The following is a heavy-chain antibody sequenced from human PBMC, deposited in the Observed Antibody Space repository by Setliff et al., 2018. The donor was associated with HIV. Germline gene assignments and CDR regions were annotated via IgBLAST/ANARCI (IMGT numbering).Heavy chain of an antibody. Sequence: GASVKVSCKASGYTFTDYFLHWVRQAPGQRLESMGWINPGNGNTKYSQKFQGRVTISMDASATTLYMELSSLRSEDTAVYYCARGRGNDYGDYSYYYYMDVWGKGTTVTVSS. CDR2: INPGNGNT. CDR3: ARGRGNDYGDYSYYYYMDV. D-gene: IGHD4-17*01. J-gene: IGHJ6*03. V-gene: IGHV1-3*01. CDR1: GYTFTDYF.